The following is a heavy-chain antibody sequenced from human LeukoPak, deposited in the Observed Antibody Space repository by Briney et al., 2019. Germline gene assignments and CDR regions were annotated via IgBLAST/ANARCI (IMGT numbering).Heavy chain of an antibody. V-gene: IGHV4-34*01. CDR2: INHSGST. D-gene: IGHD3-3*01. CDR1: GGSFSGYY. Sequence: SETLSLTCAVYGGSFSGYYWSWIRQPPGKGLEWIGEINHSGSTNYNPSLKSRVTISVDTSKNQFSLKLSSVTAADTAVYYCVPEFGFWSGYYGNWFDPWGQGTLVTVSS. J-gene: IGHJ5*02. CDR3: VPEFGFWSGYYGNWFDP.